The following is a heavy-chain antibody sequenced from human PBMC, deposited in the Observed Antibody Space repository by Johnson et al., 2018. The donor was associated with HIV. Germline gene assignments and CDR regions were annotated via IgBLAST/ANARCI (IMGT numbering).Heavy chain of an antibody. CDR2: IRYDGSNK. V-gene: IGHV3-30*02. CDR1: GFTFSNYG. Sequence: QVQLVESGGGVVQPGGSLRLSCEVSGFTFSNYGMHWVRQAPGKGLEWVAFIRYDGSNKYYADSVNGRFTIFRDNSKNTLYMQMKSLRVEDTAVYYCAKEALRGGEYDAFDIWGQGTMVTVSS. CDR3: AKEALRGGEYDAFDI. D-gene: IGHD2-15*01. J-gene: IGHJ3*02.